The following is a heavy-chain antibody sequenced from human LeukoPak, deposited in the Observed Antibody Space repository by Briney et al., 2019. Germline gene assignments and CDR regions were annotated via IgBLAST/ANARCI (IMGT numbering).Heavy chain of an antibody. CDR2: IDPSDSYT. J-gene: IGHJ4*02. CDR1: GYSFTSYW. Sequence: GESLRISCKGSGYSFTSYWISWVRQMPGKGLEWMGRIDPSDSYTNYSPSFQGHVTISADKSISTAYLQWSSLKASDTAMYYCARRQGCSSTSCPPDYWGQGTLVTVSP. CDR3: ARRQGCSSTSCPPDY. D-gene: IGHD2-2*01. V-gene: IGHV5-10-1*01.